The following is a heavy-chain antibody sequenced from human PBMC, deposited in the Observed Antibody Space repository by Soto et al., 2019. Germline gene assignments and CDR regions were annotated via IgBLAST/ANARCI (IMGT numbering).Heavy chain of an antibody. V-gene: IGHV3-23*01. CDR1: GFTFSNYA. CDR2: IIGSGGST. D-gene: IGHD1-26*01. Sequence: EVQLLESGGGLLQPGGSLRLSCAASGFTFSNYAMTWVRQAPGKGLEWVSGIIGSGGSTYYADSVKGRFTISRDNSKNTLYLQMNSLSAEDTAVYYCAKDHTVYSGYDYYYGMDVWGQGTTVTVSS. CDR3: AKDHTVYSGYDYYYGMDV. J-gene: IGHJ6*02.